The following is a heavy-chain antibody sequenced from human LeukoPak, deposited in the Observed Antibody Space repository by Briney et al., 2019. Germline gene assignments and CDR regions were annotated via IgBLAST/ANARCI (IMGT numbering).Heavy chain of an antibody. CDR1: GFTFSSYG. CDR3: AKDRVYKLLWFGELFEAFDY. J-gene: IGHJ4*02. D-gene: IGHD3-10*01. CDR2: IRYDGSNK. Sequence: GGSLRLSCAASGFTFSSYGMHWVRQAPGKGLEWVAFIRYDGSNKYYADSVKGRFTISRDNSKNTLYLQMNSLRAEDTAVYYCAKDRVYKLLWFGELFEAFDYRGQGTLVTVSS. V-gene: IGHV3-30*02.